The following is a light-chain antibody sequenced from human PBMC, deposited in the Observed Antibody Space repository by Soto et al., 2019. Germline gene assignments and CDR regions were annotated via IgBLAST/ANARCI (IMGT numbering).Light chain of an antibody. CDR1: QSVSIN. V-gene: IGKV3-15*01. CDR3: LQYGSSPHT. J-gene: IGKJ5*01. CDR2: GAS. Sequence: EIVMTQSPATLSVSPGARALLSCRASQSVSINLAWYPQQPGQAPRLFIYGASPRATGVPARFSGSGSGTEFTLAISSLQSEDFAVYYCLQYGSSPHTFGQGTRLEI.